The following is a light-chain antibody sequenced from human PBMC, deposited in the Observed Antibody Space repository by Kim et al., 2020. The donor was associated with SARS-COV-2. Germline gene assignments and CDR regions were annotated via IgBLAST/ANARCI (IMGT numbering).Light chain of an antibody. CDR2: DAS. CDR1: QSISSS. V-gene: IGKV1-5*01. CDR3: HQYRSYPRT. Sequence: ASVGDRVTITGRASQSISSSLAWYQQKPGKAPNLLISDASNLHSGVPSRFSGSGSGTEFTLTISSLQPDDFATYYCHQYRSYPRTFGQGTKVDIK. J-gene: IGKJ1*01.